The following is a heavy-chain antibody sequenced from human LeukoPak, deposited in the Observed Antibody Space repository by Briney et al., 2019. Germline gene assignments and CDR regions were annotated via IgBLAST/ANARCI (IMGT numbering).Heavy chain of an antibody. CDR3: ARALTGYCSSTSCYTLHAFDI. V-gene: IGHV4-61*02. J-gene: IGHJ3*02. D-gene: IGHD2-2*02. CDR1: GVSISSGSYY. CDR2: IYTSGST. Sequence: SQTLSLTCTVSGVSISSGSYYWSWIRQPAGKGLEWIGRIYTSGSTNYNPSLKGRVTISVDTSKNQFSLKLSSVTAADTAVYYCARALTGYCSSTSCYTLHAFDIWGQGTMVTVSS.